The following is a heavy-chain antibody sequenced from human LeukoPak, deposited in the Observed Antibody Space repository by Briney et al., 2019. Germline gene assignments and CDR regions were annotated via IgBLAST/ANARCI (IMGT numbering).Heavy chain of an antibody. Sequence: SETLSPTCTLSGVSISSYYWSWIRQPPGNELECMGDIYYSGSTDYNPSLKSRVTISVDTSKNQFSLKLSSVTAADTAVYYCARDYYDSSGYYNAFDYWGQGTLVTVSS. V-gene: IGHV4-59*01. CDR1: GVSISSYY. J-gene: IGHJ4*02. CDR2: IYYSGST. D-gene: IGHD3-22*01. CDR3: ARDYYDSSGYYNAFDY.